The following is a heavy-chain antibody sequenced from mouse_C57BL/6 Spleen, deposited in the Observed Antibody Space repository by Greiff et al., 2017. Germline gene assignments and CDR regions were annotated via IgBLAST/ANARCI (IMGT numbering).Heavy chain of an antibody. J-gene: IGHJ3*01. CDR3: ASEGTQLRVRGFAY. V-gene: IGHV5-4*03. CDR1: GFTFSRSA. D-gene: IGHD3-2*02. CDR2: ISDGGSYT. Sequence: EVMLVESGGGLVKPGGSLKLSCAASGFTFSRSAMSWVRQTPDKRLEWVATISDGGSYTYYPDNVKGRFTISRDNAKNNLYLQMSHLKSEDTAMYYCASEGTQLRVRGFAYWGQGTLVTVSA.